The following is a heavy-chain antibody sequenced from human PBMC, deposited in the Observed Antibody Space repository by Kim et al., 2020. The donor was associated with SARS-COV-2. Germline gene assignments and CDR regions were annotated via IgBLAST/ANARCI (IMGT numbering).Heavy chain of an antibody. CDR2: ISSSSSTI. J-gene: IGHJ4*02. CDR3: ARGEIFGEMGY. Sequence: GGSLRLSCAASGFTFSSYSMNWVRQAPGKGLEWVSYISSSSSTIYYADSVKGRFTISRDNAKNSLYLQMNSLRAEDTAVYYCARGEIFGEMGYWGQGTLVTVSS. CDR1: GFTFSSYS. V-gene: IGHV3-48*04. D-gene: IGHD3-3*01.